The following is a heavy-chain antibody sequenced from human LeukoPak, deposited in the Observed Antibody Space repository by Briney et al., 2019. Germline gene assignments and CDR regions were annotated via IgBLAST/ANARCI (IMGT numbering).Heavy chain of an antibody. V-gene: IGHV3-23*01. J-gene: IGHJ4*02. D-gene: IGHD3-3*01. CDR3: AKCDDFWSGEIVFDY. CDR2: ISGSGGST. Sequence: AGGSLRLSCAASGFTFSSYAMSWVRQAPGKGLEWVSAISGSGGSTYYADSVKGRFTISRDNSKNTLYLQMNSLRAEDTAVYYCAKCDDFWSGEIVFDYWGQGTLVTVSS. CDR1: GFTFSSYA.